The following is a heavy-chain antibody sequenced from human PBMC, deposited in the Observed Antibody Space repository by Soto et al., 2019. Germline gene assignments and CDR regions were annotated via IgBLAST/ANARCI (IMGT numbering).Heavy chain of an antibody. J-gene: IGHJ4*02. CDR2: ISYDGRDK. V-gene: IGHV3-30*04. CDR3: ARSAGGSYPQYDY. Sequence: VQLVASGGGLVQPGGSLRLSCAASGLTFSSYAMHWVRQAPGTGLEWVAVISYDGRDKYYPDSVKGRFTISRDNSKNTLYLQMNSLRAEDTAVYYCARSAGGSYPQYDYWGQGTLVTVSS. CDR1: GLTFSSYA. D-gene: IGHD1-26*01.